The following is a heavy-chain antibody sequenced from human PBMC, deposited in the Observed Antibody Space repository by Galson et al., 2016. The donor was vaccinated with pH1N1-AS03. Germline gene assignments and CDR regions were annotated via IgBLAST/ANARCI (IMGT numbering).Heavy chain of an antibody. D-gene: IGHD5-12*01. CDR2: ISDSGGAR. CDR3: ARDLKWGFGGGLTYGMDV. Sequence: SLRLSCAAFGFTFRIHEMNWVRQAPGKGLEWVAYISDSGGARYHADSVKGRFTISRDNDRKSLYLQMNSLRVEDTAIYYCARDLKWGFGGGLTYGMDVWGRGTTVTVSS. V-gene: IGHV3-48*03. CDR1: GFTFRIHE. J-gene: IGHJ6*02.